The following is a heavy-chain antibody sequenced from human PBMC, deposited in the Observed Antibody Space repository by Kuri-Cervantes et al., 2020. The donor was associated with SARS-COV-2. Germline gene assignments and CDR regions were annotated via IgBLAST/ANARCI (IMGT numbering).Heavy chain of an antibody. CDR2: ISAYNGNT. J-gene: IGHJ5*02. CDR1: GYTFTSCG. CDR3: ARDSIPTLGYCSSTSCYVPYNWFDP. Sequence: ATVKVSCKASGYTFTSCGISWVRQAPGQGLEWMGWISAYNGNTNYAQKLQGRVTMTTDTSTSTAYMELRSLRSDDTAAYYCARDSIPTLGYCSSTSCYVPYNWFDPWGQGTLVTVSS. V-gene: IGHV1-18*01. D-gene: IGHD2-2*01.